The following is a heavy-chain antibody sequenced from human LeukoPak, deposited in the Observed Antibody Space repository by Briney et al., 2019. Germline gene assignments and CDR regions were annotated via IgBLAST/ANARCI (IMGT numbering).Heavy chain of an antibody. V-gene: IGHV3-7*02. CDR2: IKEDGSEI. CDR1: GLTFSRYW. J-gene: IGHJ4*02. CDR3: TTQIGNPRQY. D-gene: IGHD2-21*01. Sequence: GGSLRLSCVASGLTFSRYWRTWVRQAPGKGLEWVASIKEDGSEIGYVDSVRGRFTISRDIAKKSLFLQMDILRADDTAVYCCTTQIGNPRQYWGQGTLVTVSS.